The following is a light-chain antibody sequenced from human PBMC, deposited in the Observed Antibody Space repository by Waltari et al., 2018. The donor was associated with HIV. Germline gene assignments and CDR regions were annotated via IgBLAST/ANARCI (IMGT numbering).Light chain of an antibody. J-gene: IGLJ1*01. CDR2: EVS. Sequence: QSALTQSASVSGSPGQSITISCTGTSSDVGGHNFVPWYQHHPGKAPKLMIYEVSNRPSGVSHRFSGSKSGNTASLTISGLQPEDEADYYCTSYTTTSCYVFGTGTKVTVL. V-gene: IGLV2-14*01. CDR1: SSDVGGHNF. CDR3: TSYTTTSCYV.